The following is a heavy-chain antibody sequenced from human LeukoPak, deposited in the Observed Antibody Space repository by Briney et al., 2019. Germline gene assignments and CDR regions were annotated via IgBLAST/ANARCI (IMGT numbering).Heavy chain of an antibody. Sequence: GGSLRLSCAASGFTFSPYAMSWVCQAPGKGLEWVSDISGSGGATYYAGSVRGRFTISRDNSKNTVYLQMNSLRAEDTAVYYCAKDSGLGATWRYFDYWGQGTLVTVSS. CDR2: ISGSGGAT. CDR1: GFTFSPYA. V-gene: IGHV3-23*01. J-gene: IGHJ4*02. D-gene: IGHD1-26*01. CDR3: AKDSGLGATWRYFDY.